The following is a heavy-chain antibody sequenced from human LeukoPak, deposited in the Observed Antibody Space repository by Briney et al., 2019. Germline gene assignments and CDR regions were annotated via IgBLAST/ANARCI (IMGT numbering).Heavy chain of an antibody. D-gene: IGHD1-26*01. CDR3: ARVMIVGAATYWFDP. CDR1: GRSISSYY. Sequence: SETLSLTCTVPGRSISSYYWSLIRQPPGKGLEWIGYISYSGSTNYNPSLKSRVTISVDKSQNHFSLKLSSVTAADTAVYYCARVMIVGAATYWFDPWGQGTLVTVSS. V-gene: IGHV4-59*01. J-gene: IGHJ5*02. CDR2: ISYSGST.